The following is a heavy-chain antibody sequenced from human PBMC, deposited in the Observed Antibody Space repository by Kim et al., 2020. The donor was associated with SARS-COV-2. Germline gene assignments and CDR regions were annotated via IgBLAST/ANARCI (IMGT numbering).Heavy chain of an antibody. CDR2: IGRDRSSL. CDR1: GFTFINHN. Sequence: GGSLRLSCAASGFTFINHNMIWVRQAPGKGLEWVSDIGRDRSSLYYTDSVKGRFTISRDNPKNSLYLQMNSLRHEDTAVYYCARGGPRGGYSYGSFDLWGQGTLVTVSS. J-gene: IGHJ4*02. D-gene: IGHD5-18*01. CDR3: ARGGPRGGYSYGSFDL. V-gene: IGHV3-48*02.